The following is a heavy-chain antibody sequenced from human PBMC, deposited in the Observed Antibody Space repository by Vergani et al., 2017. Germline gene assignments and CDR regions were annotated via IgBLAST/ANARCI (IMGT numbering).Heavy chain of an antibody. D-gene: IGHD4-23*01. CDR2: IYTSGST. CDR1: GGSISSGSYY. J-gene: IGHJ4*02. Sequence: QVQLQESGPGLVKPSQTLSLTCTVSGGSISSGSYYWSWIRQPAGKGLEWIGRIYTSGSTNYNPSLKSRVTISVDTSKNQFYLKLSSVTAADTAVYYCARAYGGGVDYWGQGTLVTVSS. CDR3: ARAYGGGVDY. V-gene: IGHV4-61*02.